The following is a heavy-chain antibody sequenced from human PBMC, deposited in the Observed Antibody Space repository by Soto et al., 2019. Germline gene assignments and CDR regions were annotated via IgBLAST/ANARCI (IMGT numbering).Heavy chain of an antibody. J-gene: IGHJ4*02. CDR2: IGSGGRST. D-gene: IGHD3-22*01. V-gene: IGHV3-74*03. Sequence: PVGSLRLSCAASGFTFSTYTMNWVRKVPGKGLVWVSQIGSGGRSTTYADTVKGRFTVSRDNAKNKLFLQMNSLRAEDTAVYYCVRDYDSSGFYSGHWGQGTLVTGFS. CDR1: GFTFSTYT. CDR3: VRDYDSSGFYSGH.